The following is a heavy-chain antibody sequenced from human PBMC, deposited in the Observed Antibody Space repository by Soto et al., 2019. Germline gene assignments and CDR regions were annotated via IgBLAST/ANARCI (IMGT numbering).Heavy chain of an antibody. Sequence: ASVKVSCKASGYTFTGYYMHWVRQAPGQGLEWMGWINPNSGGTNYAQKFQGWVTMTRDTSISTAYMELSRLRSDDTAVYYCARTSGSHSIDAFDIWGQGTTVTVSS. CDR3: ARTSGSHSIDAFDI. CDR2: INPNSGGT. D-gene: IGHD1-26*01. CDR1: GYTFTGYY. V-gene: IGHV1-2*04. J-gene: IGHJ3*02.